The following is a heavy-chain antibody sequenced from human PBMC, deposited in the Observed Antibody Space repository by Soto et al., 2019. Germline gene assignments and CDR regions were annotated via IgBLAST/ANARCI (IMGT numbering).Heavy chain of an antibody. J-gene: IGHJ6*02. D-gene: IGHD6-6*01. CDR1: GYTFTSYY. Sequence: QVQLVQSGAEVKKPGASVKVSCKASGYTFTSYYMHWVRQAPGQGREWMVIIYPSGGSTSYAQKFQGRVTMTRDTSTSTVYMELSSLGSEDTAVYSCARQPGSYSSSSGYYYGMDVWGQGTTVTVSS. CDR2: IYPSGGST. CDR3: ARQPGSYSSSSGYYYGMDV. V-gene: IGHV1-46*01.